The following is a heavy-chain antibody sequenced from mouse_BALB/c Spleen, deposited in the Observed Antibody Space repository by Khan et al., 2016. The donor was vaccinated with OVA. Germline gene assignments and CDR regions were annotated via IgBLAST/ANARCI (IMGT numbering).Heavy chain of an antibody. CDR1: GFTFSTYG. Sequence: VELVESGGDLVKPGGSLKLSCAASGFTFSTYGMSWVRQIPDKRLEWVSAISTGGSYTYYPDSVKGRFTISRDNAKNTLYLQMSSLKSEDNARYYCTSSASYYNSERLAYWGQGTLVTVSA. D-gene: IGHD2-12*01. V-gene: IGHV5-6*01. CDR3: TSSASYYNSERLAY. J-gene: IGHJ3*01. CDR2: ISTGGSYT.